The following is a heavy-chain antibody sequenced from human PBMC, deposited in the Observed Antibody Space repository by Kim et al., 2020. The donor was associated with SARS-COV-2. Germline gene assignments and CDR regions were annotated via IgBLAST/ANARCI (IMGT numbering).Heavy chain of an antibody. D-gene: IGHD4-4*01. CDR3: ARCKSHDYSNYVSMDV. J-gene: IGHJ6*04. Sequence: LKSRVTISVDTAKNQFSLKLSSVTAADTAVYYCARCKSHDYSNYVSMDVWGKGTTVTVSS. V-gene: IGHV4-34*01.